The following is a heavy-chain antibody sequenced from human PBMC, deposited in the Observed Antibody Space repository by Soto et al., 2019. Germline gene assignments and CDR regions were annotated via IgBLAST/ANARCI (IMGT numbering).Heavy chain of an antibody. V-gene: IGHV3-23*01. CDR1: GFTFSSYA. J-gene: IGHJ4*02. Sequence: PVGSLRLSCVGSGFTFSSYAMSWVRQAPGKGLEWVSTIGGSGGASTHYADPVKGRFTISRDKSKSTLYLQMNSLGAEDTAIYYCAKRDSDGDYYFDYWGQGTLVTVSS. CDR2: IGGSGGAST. CDR3: AKRDSDGDYYFDY. D-gene: IGHD2-21*01.